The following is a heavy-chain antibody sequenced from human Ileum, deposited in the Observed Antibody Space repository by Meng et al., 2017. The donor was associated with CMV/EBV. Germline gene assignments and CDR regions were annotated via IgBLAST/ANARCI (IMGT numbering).Heavy chain of an antibody. CDR3: ARGPGASTREGFDY. CDR2: FYSSDTY. Sequence: PLDAPGPGLVKPSDTLSPTCTVSGGSVNNYYWSWIRQSAGKGLEWIGRFYSSDTYNYHPSLDSRVTMSLDTSKNQFSLNLRSVTAADTATYYCARGPGASTREGFDYWGLGTLVTVSS. D-gene: IGHD1-26*01. CDR1: GGSVNNYY. V-gene: IGHV4-4*07. J-gene: IGHJ4*02.